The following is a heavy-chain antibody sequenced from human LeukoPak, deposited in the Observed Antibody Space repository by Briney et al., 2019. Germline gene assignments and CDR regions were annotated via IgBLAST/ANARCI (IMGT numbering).Heavy chain of an antibody. Sequence: GGSLRLSCAASGFTFSGSAMHWVRQASGKGLEWVGRIRSKANSYATAYAASVKGRFTISRDDSKNTAYLQMNSLRGEDTAIYYCARDWKADFWGHGTLVTVSS. CDR3: ARDWKADF. D-gene: IGHD1-1*01. CDR2: IRSKANSYAT. CDR1: GFTFSGSA. J-gene: IGHJ4*01. V-gene: IGHV3-73*01.